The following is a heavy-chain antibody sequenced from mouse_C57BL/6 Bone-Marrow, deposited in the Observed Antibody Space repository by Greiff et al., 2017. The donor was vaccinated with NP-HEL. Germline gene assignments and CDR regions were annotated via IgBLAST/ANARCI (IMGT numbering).Heavy chain of an antibody. Sequence: VQLQQPGAELVKPGASVKLSCKASGYTFTSYSMHWVKQRPGRGLEWIGRIDPSRGGTKYNEKFKSKATLTVDKPSSTAYMQLSSLTSEASAVYYCARTCLLSMDYWGQGTSVTVSS. V-gene: IGHV1-62-3*01. CDR3: ARTCLLSMDY. CDR2: IDPSRGGT. J-gene: IGHJ4*01. D-gene: IGHD6-5*01. CDR1: GYTFTSYS.